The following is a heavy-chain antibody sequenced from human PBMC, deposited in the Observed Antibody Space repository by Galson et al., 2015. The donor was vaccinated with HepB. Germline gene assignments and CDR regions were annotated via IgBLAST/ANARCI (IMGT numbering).Heavy chain of an antibody. CDR2: INPNSGGT. V-gene: IGHV1-2*06. CDR3: ARGGRYSGYPPPVFDY. D-gene: IGHD5-12*01. Sequence: SVKVSCKASGYTFTGYYMHWVRQAPGQGLEWMGRINPNSGGTNYAQKFQGRVTMTRDTSISTAYMELSRLRSDDTAVYYCARGGRYSGYPPPVFDYWGQGTLVTVSS. CDR1: GYTFTGYY. J-gene: IGHJ4*02.